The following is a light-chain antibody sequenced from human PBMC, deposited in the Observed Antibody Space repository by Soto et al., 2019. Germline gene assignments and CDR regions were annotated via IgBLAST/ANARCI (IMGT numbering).Light chain of an antibody. CDR3: QHTYGTLTWP. CDR2: AAS. Sequence: DIQMTQSPSSLSAFVGDRVTITCRASQSISKSLNWYQQRQGKAPKLLIYAASTLQSGVPSRFSGSGSGTEFTLTISSLQPEDFAYYYCQHTYGTLTWPFGQGTKVEIK. V-gene: IGKV1-39*01. J-gene: IGKJ1*01. CDR1: QSISKS.